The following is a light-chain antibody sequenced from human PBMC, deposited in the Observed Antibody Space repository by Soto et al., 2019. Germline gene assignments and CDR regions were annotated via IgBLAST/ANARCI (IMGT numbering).Light chain of an antibody. V-gene: IGKV1-5*03. J-gene: IGKJ1*01. CDR1: HSVYSW. CDR3: QHYNGYPRT. Sequence: DIQMTQSPSTLSASVGDSVTISCRASHSVYSWLAWYQQKPGKAPKLLIYEASSLESGVPSRFSGSGSGTEFTLTISSLQPDDFAVYYCQHYNGYPRTFGRGTKVEIK. CDR2: EAS.